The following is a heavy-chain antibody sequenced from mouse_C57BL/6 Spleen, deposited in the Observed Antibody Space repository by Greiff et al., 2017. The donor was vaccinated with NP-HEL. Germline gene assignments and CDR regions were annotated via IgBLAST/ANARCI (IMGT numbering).Heavy chain of an antibody. J-gene: IGHJ3*01. Sequence: VQLQQSGPVLVKPGASVKMSCKASGYTFTDYYMNWVKQSHGKSLEWIGVINPYNGGTSYNQKFKGKATLTVDKSSSTAYMELNSLTSEDSAVYYCARGGSSYAWFAYWGQGTLVTVSA. CDR1: GYTFTDYY. V-gene: IGHV1-19*01. CDR2: INPYNGGT. D-gene: IGHD1-1*01. CDR3: ARGGSSYAWFAY.